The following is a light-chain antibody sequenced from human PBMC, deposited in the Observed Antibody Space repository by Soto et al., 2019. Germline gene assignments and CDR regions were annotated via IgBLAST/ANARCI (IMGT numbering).Light chain of an antibody. V-gene: IGKV3-20*01. CDR2: GAS. Sequence: EIVLAQSPGTLSLSPGERATLSCRASQSVANSFLAWYQQKPGQAPRLLIYGASRRATGIPYRFSGSGSGTEFTLTISRLEPEDFAVYYCQQYVSSPWTFGQGTKVEIK. CDR3: QQYVSSPWT. J-gene: IGKJ1*01. CDR1: QSVANSF.